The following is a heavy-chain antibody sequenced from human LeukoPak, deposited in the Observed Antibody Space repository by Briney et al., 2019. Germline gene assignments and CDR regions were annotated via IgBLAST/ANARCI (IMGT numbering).Heavy chain of an antibody. Sequence: PGGSLRLSCAASGFTFSSYGMHWVRQAPGKGLEWVAVISYGGSNKYYADSVRGRFTISRDNSKNTLYLQMNSLRAEDTAVYYCASSLLTFYYDSSGYSPCDYWGQGTLVTVSS. J-gene: IGHJ4*02. CDR2: ISYGGSNK. CDR1: GFTFSSYG. CDR3: ASSLLTFYYDSSGYSPCDY. V-gene: IGHV3-30-3*01. D-gene: IGHD3-22*01.